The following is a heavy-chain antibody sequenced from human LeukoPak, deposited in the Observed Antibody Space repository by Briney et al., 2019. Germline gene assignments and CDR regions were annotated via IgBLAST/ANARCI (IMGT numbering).Heavy chain of an antibody. CDR2: ISSNGDIK. Sequence: GGSLRLSCAASGFTFSDYYMSWIRQAPGKGQEWVSDISSNGDIKSYAGSVGGRFTISRDNSKNSLYLQMNSLRAEDTAVYYCAREIVAGTFDYWGQETLLTVAS. J-gene: IGHJ4*02. CDR1: GFTFSDYY. CDR3: AREIVAGTFDY. D-gene: IGHD6-19*01. V-gene: IGHV3-11*01.